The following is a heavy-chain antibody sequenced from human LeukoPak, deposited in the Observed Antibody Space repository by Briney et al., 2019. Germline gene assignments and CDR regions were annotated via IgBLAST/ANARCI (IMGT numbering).Heavy chain of an antibody. CDR2: INPSGGST. CDR3: ARGTPDYDILTGYYRDY. D-gene: IGHD3-9*01. V-gene: IGHV1-46*01. J-gene: IGHJ4*02. CDR1: GYTFTSYY. Sequence: GASVKVSCKASGYTFTSYYNHWVRQAPGQGLEWMGIINPSGGSTSYAQKFQGRVTMTRDTSTSTVYMELSSLRSEDTAVYYCARGTPDYDILTGYYRDYWGQGTLVTVSS.